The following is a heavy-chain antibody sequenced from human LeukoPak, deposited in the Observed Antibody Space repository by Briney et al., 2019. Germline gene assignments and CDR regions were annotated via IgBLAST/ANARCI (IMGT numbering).Heavy chain of an antibody. D-gene: IGHD1-26*01. CDR1: GFTFDDYA. CDR2: ISWNSGSI. V-gene: IGHV3-9*03. J-gene: IGHJ3*02. Sequence: GGSLRLSCAASGFTFDDYAMYWVRQAPGEGLEWVSGISWNSGSIGYADSVKGRFTISRDNAKNSLYLQMNSLRAEDMALYYCAKDIAYSNLSGGPFDIWGQGTMVTVSS. CDR3: AKDIAYSNLSGGPFDI.